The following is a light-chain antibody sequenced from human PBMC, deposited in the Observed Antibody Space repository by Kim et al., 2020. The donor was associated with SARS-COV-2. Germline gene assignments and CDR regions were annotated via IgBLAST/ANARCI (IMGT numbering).Light chain of an antibody. CDR3: CSSAGSSWV. CDR1: SSDVGGYNY. V-gene: IGLV2-11*01. Sequence: PGQSVTISCTGTSSDVGGYNYVSWYQQHPGKTPKLMIYDVTKRPSGVPDRFSGSKSGNTASLTISGLQAEDEADYYCCSSAGSSWVFGGGTQLTVL. J-gene: IGLJ3*02. CDR2: DVT.